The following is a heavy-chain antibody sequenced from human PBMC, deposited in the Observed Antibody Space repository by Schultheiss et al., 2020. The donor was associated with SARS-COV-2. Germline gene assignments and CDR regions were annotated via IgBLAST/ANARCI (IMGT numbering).Heavy chain of an antibody. CDR2: IYYSGST. D-gene: IGHD3-22*01. CDR3: ARDYGSGYFWYFDL. J-gene: IGHJ2*01. V-gene: IGHV4-31*03. CDR1: GGSISSSSYY. Sequence: SETLSLTCTVSGGSISSSSYYWSWIRQHPGKGLEWIGYIYYSGSTYYNPSLKSRVTISVDTSKNQFSLKLSSVTAADTAVYYCARDYGSGYFWYFDLWGRGTLVTVSS.